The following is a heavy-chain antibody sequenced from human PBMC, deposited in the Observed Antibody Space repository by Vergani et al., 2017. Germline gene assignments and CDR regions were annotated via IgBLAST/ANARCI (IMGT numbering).Heavy chain of an antibody. CDR2: IYYSGST. Sequence: QLQLQESGPGLVKPSATLALTCSVSGASIRSRNYYWGWIRQPPGKGLEWIASIYYSGSTYYNPSLKSRVTISVDPSKNHFSLKLSSVTAADTAVYFCARHSTVEWLVKLGWIDPWGQGILVTVSS. CDR3: ARHSTVEWLVKLGWIDP. V-gene: IGHV4-39*01. D-gene: IGHD6-19*01. CDR1: GASIRSRNYY. J-gene: IGHJ5*02.